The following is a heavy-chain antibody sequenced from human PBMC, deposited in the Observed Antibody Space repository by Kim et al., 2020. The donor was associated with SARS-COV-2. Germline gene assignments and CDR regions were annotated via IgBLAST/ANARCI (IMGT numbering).Heavy chain of an antibody. Sequence: SETLSLTCAVYGGSFSGYYWSWIRQPPGKGLEWIGEINHSGSTNYNPSLKSRVTISVDTSKNQFSLKLSSVTAADTAVYYCARAWVSCSSTSCHEGGGMDVWGQGTTVTVSS. CDR2: INHSGST. D-gene: IGHD2-2*01. J-gene: IGHJ6*02. CDR3: ARAWVSCSSTSCHEGGGMDV. V-gene: IGHV4-34*01. CDR1: GGSFSGYY.